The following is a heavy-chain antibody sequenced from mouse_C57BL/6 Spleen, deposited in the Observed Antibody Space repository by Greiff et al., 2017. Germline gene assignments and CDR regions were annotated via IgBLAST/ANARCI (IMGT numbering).Heavy chain of an antibody. CDR1: GFSLTSYG. CDR2: IWSDGST. CDR3: ARTLYDYDGAMDY. J-gene: IGHJ4*01. D-gene: IGHD2-4*01. Sequence: VKLVESGPGLVAPSQSLSITCTVSGFSLTSYGVHWVRQPPGKGLEWLEVIWSDGSTTYNSALKSRLSISKDNSKSQVFLKMNSLQTDDTAMYYCARTLYDYDGAMDYWGQGTSVTVSS. V-gene: IGHV2-6*03.